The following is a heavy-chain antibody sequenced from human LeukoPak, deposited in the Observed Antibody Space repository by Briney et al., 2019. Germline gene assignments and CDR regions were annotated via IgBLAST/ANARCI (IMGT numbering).Heavy chain of an antibody. J-gene: IGHJ4*02. V-gene: IGHV4-59*01. CDR1: GGSISSYY. Sequence: KTSETLSLTCTVSGGSISSYYWSWIRQPPGKGLEWIGYIYYSGSTNYNPSLKSRVTISVDTSKNQFSLKLSSVTAADTAVYYCARVAGTAMAHPFDYWGQGTLVTVSS. CDR2: IYYSGST. CDR3: ARVAGTAMAHPFDY. D-gene: IGHD5-18*01.